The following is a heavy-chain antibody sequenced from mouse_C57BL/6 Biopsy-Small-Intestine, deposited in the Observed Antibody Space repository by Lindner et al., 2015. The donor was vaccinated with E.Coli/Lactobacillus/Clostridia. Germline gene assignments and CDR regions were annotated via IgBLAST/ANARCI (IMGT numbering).Heavy chain of an antibody. CDR3: ARRGYYDALDY. CDR2: INPKNDAT. Sequence: QLQESGPELVKPGTSVKMSCKASGYTFTGYSMHWVKQSHGKSLEWIGYINPKNDATSYNKKFKGKATLTVNRSSSTAYMELRSLTSEDSAVYYCARRGYYDALDYWGQGTSVTVSS. J-gene: IGHJ4*01. D-gene: IGHD2-2*01. V-gene: IGHV1-22*01. CDR1: GYTFTGYS.